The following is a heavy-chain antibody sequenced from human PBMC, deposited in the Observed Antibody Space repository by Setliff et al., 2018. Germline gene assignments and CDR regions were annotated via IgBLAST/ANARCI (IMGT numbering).Heavy chain of an antibody. V-gene: IGHV3-11*01. CDR3: ARDRPRYLDWEMDA. Sequence: GGSLRLSCAASGFTFSDCYMSWIRQTPEKGLEWVSYISSSGRTIYYADSVKGRFTISRDNAKNSLYLQMNSLRAEDTAIYYCARDRPRYLDWEMDAWGKGTAVTVSS. CDR1: GFTFSDCY. CDR2: ISSSGRTI. D-gene: IGHD3-9*01. J-gene: IGHJ6*04.